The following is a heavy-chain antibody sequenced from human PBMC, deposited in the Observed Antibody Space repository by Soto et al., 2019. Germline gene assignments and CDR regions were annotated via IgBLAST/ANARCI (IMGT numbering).Heavy chain of an antibody. CDR1: GFTFSSYA. D-gene: IGHD6-6*01. CDR2: ISGSGGST. Sequence: PGGSLRLSCAASGFTFSSYAMSWVRQAPGKGLEWVSAISGSGGSTYYADSVKGRFTISRDNSKNTLYLQMNSLRAEDTAVYYFAKVRQLVNLVLDTWGQGTLVTVSS. V-gene: IGHV3-23*01. J-gene: IGHJ5*02. CDR3: AKVRQLVNLVLDT.